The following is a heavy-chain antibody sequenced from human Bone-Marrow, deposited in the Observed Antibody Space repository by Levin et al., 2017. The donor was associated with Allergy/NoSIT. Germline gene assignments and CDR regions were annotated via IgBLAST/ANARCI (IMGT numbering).Heavy chain of an antibody. Sequence: GESLKISCTASGFTFGDYAMSWVRQAPGKGLEWVGFIRSKAYGGTTEYAASVKGRFTISRDDSKSIAYLQMNSLKTEDTAVYYCTREGGIAARPAYYFDYWGQGTLVTVSS. CDR3: TREGGIAARPAYYFDY. CDR1: GFTFGDYA. V-gene: IGHV3-49*04. J-gene: IGHJ4*02. D-gene: IGHD6-6*01. CDR2: IRSKAYGGTT.